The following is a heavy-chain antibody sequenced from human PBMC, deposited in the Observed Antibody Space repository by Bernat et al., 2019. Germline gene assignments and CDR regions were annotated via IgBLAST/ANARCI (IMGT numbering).Heavy chain of an antibody. V-gene: IGHV3-33*03. CDR3: ARRRIAVAGTGGGGYYYYYMDV. CDR1: GFTFSIYA. CDR2: IWYDGSYK. D-gene: IGHD6-19*01. J-gene: IGHJ6*03. Sequence: QVQLVESGGGVVQPGRSLRLSCAASGFTFSIYAMHWVRQAPGMGLEWVAVIWYDGSYKYYGDTVKGRYTVSRDNSKNTLYLQMNSLRAEDTAVYYCARRRIAVAGTGGGGYYYYYMDVWGKGTTVTVSS.